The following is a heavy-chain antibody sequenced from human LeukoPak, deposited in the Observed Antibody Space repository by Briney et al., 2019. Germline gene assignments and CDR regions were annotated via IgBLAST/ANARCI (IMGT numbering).Heavy chain of an antibody. J-gene: IGHJ4*02. CDR2: IGTAGDT. CDR3: ARDRQGAGEFDY. CDR1: GFTFSSYD. V-gene: IGHV3-13*04. Sequence: GGSLRLSCAASGFTFSSYDMHCVRQATGKGLEWVSAIGTAGDTYYPGSVKGRFTISRENAKNSLYLQMNSLRAGDTAVYYCARDRQGAGEFDYWGQGTLVTVSS. D-gene: IGHD3-10*01.